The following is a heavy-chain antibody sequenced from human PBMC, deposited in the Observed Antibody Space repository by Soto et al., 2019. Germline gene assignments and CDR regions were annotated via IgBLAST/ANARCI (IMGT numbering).Heavy chain of an antibody. CDR3: ARSFLEWFPFDY. CDR2: IIPIFGTA. J-gene: IGHJ4*02. Sequence: ASVKVSCKASGGTFSSYAISWVRQAPGQGLEWMGGIIPIFGTANYAQKFQGWVTMTRDTSISTAYMELSRLRSDDTAVYYCARSFLEWFPFDYWGQGTLVTVSS. CDR1: GGTFSSYA. D-gene: IGHD3-3*02. V-gene: IGHV1-69*05.